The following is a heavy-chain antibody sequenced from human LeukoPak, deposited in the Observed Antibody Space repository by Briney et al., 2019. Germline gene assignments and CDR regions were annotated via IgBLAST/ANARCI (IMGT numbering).Heavy chain of an antibody. CDR2: ISSSGSTI. CDR1: GFTFSDYY. V-gene: IGHV3-11*04. D-gene: IGHD3-22*01. Sequence: GGSLRLSCAASGFTFSDYYMSWIRQAPGKGLEWVSYISSSGSTIYYAASVKGRFTISRDNAKNSLYLQMNSLRAEDTAVYYCASVDSSGYPDYWGQGTLVTVSS. CDR3: ASVDSSGYPDY. J-gene: IGHJ4*02.